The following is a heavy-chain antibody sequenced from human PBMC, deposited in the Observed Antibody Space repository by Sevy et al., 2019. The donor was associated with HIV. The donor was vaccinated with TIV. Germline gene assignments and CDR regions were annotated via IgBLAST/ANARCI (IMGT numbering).Heavy chain of an antibody. Sequence: ATVKVSCKASGYTFTGYYMHWVRQAPRQGLEWMGRINPNSGGTNYAQKFQGRVTMTRDTSISTAYMELSRLRSDDTAVYYCARGFDIVVVVAVPGGWFDPWGQGTLVTVSS. CDR3: ARGFDIVVVVAVPGGWFDP. CDR2: INPNSGGT. CDR1: GYTFTGYY. V-gene: IGHV1-2*06. D-gene: IGHD2-15*01. J-gene: IGHJ5*02.